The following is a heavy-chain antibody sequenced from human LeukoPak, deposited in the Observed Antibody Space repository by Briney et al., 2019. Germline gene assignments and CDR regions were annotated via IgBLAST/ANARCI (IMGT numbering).Heavy chain of an antibody. CDR3: ARARRTGGVCYPRNDKRRYLDPFDI. D-gene: IGHD2-8*02. J-gene: IGHJ3*02. V-gene: IGHV1-46*01. CDR1: GYTFTSYY. CDR2: INPSGGST. Sequence: ASVKVSCKASGYTFTSYYMHWVRQAPGQGLEWMGIINPSGGSTSYAQKFQGRVTMTRDTSTSTVYMELSSLRSEDTAVYYCARARRTGGVCYPRNDKRRYLDPFDIWGQGTMVTVSS.